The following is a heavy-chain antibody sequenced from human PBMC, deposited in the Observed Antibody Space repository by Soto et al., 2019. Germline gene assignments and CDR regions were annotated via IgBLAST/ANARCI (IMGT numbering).Heavy chain of an antibody. CDR3: ASLLLCMVAPVGCFVR. D-gene: IGHD5-12*01. CDR2: ISSSSSYI. J-gene: IGHJ3*01. CDR1: GFTFSSYS. Sequence: GGSLRLSCAASGFTFSSYSMNWVRQAPGKGLEWVSSISSSSSYIYYADSVKGRFTISRDNAKNSLYLQMNSLRAEDTAVYYCASLLLCMVAPVGCFVRWVQGTMVTVSS. V-gene: IGHV3-21*01.